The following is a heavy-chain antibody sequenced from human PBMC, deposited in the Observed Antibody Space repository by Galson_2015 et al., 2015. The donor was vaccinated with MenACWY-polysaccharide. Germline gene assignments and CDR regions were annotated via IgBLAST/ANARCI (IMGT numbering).Heavy chain of an antibody. CDR1: GFTFSSYD. V-gene: IGHV3-23*01. D-gene: IGHD1-26*01. CDR2: ISGSGGST. J-gene: IGHJ3*02. Sequence: SLRLSCAASGFTFSSYDMTWVRQAPGKGLEWVSAISGSGGSTYDADSVRGRFTISRDNSKNTLYLQMNSLRAEDTAVYYCAKITGGRYFVFGAFDIWGQGTVVTVPS. CDR3: AKITGGRYFVFGAFDI.